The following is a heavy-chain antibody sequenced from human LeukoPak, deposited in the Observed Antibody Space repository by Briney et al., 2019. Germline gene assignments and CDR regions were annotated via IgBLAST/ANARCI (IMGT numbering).Heavy chain of an antibody. J-gene: IGHJ6*03. V-gene: IGHV3-49*04. CDR1: GLTFGDYA. D-gene: IGHD3-16*01. Sequence: SGGSLRLSCAASGLTFGDYAMSWVRQAPGKGLEWVGFIRTEAYDGATDYGASVKGRFTISRDDSKNIAYLQMNSLNTEDTAVYYRTRTFGYYYFYMDVWGKGTTVIVSS. CDR3: TRTFGYYYFYMDV. CDR2: IRTEAYDGAT.